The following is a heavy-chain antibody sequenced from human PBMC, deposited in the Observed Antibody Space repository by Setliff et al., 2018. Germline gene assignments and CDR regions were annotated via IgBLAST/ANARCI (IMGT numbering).Heavy chain of an antibody. Sequence: PSETLSLTCNVSGVSISSYYWSWIRQPPGKGLESIGYIQKSGSANYNPSLMSRVTISVDTSRNQFSLKLRSVTAADTAVYYCARLSWDGLRYYGLGVWGQGATVTVSS. V-gene: IGHV4-59*01. J-gene: IGHJ6*02. CDR1: GVSISSYY. CDR2: IQKSGSA. CDR3: ARLSWDGLRYYGLGV. D-gene: IGHD3-10*01.